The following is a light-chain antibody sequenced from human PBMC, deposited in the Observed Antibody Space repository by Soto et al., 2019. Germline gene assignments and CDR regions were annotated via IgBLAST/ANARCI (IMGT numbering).Light chain of an antibody. J-gene: IGKJ3*01. Sequence: EVVLTQSPATLSFPPGERATLSCRASQSVDKYLTWYQQRPGQAPRLIIYNVSNRATGIPARFSGSGSGTDFTLTISSLEPEDFAVYYCQRRGKWPPVFTFGPGTKVDIK. CDR1: QSVDKY. CDR2: NVS. CDR3: QRRGKWPPVFT. V-gene: IGKV3-11*01.